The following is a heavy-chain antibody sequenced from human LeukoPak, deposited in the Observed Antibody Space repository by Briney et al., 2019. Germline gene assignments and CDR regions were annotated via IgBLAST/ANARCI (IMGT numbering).Heavy chain of an antibody. Sequence: GGSLRLSCAASGFTFSGYAMHWVRQAPGEGLEWVAVISYDGSNKYYADSVKGRFTISRDNSKNTLYLQMNSLRAEDTAVYYCARGGIVGPTSYFYYGMDVWGQGTTVTVSS. J-gene: IGHJ6*02. D-gene: IGHD1-26*01. CDR3: ARGGIVGPTSYFYYGMDV. CDR1: GFTFSGYA. CDR2: ISYDGSNK. V-gene: IGHV3-30-3*01.